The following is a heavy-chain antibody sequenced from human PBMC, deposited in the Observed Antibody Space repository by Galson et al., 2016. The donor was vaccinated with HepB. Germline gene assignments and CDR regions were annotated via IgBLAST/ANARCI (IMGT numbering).Heavy chain of an antibody. CDR2: ISDSGATT. V-gene: IGHV3-23*01. Sequence: SLRLSCAASGFAFSNYGMSWVRQAPGKGLEWVSAISDSGATTYYADSVKGRFSTFRDNSMNTMYLQMHSLRVEDTALYYCTTPRDYSSGCHEIGDWVQGTLVTVSS. CDR3: TTPRDYSSGCHEIGD. D-gene: IGHD6-19*01. CDR1: GFAFSNYG. J-gene: IGHJ4*02.